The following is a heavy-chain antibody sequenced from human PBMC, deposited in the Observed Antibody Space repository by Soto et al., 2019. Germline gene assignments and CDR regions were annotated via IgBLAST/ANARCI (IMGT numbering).Heavy chain of an antibody. Sequence: ASVKVSCTASGYTFTSYYMHWVRQAPGQGLEWMGIINPSGGSTSYAQKFQGRVTMTRDTSTSTVYMELSSLRSEDTAVYYCARDRDTAMVPGYYYGMDVWGQGTTVTVSS. CDR2: INPSGGST. CDR1: GYTFTSYY. D-gene: IGHD5-18*01. J-gene: IGHJ6*02. V-gene: IGHV1-46*01. CDR3: ARDRDTAMVPGYYYGMDV.